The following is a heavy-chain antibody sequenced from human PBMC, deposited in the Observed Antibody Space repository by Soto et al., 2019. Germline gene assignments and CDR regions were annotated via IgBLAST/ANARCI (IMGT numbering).Heavy chain of an antibody. D-gene: IGHD3-3*01. CDR2: IRANNAGGTT. J-gene: IGHJ5*02. CDR1: GFIFSDAW. CDR3: TTEALRFLEWLRRFDP. V-gene: IGHV3-15*01. Sequence: GGSLRLSCAASGFIFSDAWMSWVRQAPGKGLEWVGRIRANNAGGTTDYTAPVKGRFTVSRDDSKKTLYLQMNSLKTEDTAVYYCTTEALRFLEWLRRFDPWGQGTLVTVSS.